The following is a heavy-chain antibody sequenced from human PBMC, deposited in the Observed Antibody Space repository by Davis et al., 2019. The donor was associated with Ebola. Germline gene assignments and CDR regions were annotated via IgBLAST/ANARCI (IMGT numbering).Heavy chain of an antibody. CDR1: GFTFTSSA. J-gene: IGHJ4*02. CDR3: ARGASWGSGSYINY. CDR2: IVVGSGNT. Sequence: SVKVSCKASGFTFTSSAMQWVRQARGQRLEWIGWIVVGSGNTNYAQKFQERVTITRDMSTSTAYMELSSLRSEDTAVYYCARGASWGSGSYINYWGQGTLVTVSS. D-gene: IGHD3-10*01. V-gene: IGHV1-58*02.